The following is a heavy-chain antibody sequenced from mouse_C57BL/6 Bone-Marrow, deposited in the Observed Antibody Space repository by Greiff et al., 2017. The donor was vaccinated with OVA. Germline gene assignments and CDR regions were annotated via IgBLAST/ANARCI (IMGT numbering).Heavy chain of an antibody. J-gene: IGHJ4*01. CDR1: GYTFTDYY. Sequence: VQLQQSGPELVKPGASVKISCKASGYTFTDYYMNWVKQSHGKSLEWIGDINPNNGGTSYNQKFKGKATLTVDKSSSTAYMELRSLTSEDSAVYYCAKRGNYYGSSYLYAMDYWGQGTSVTVSS. CDR3: AKRGNYYGSSYLYAMDY. CDR2: INPNNGGT. D-gene: IGHD1-1*01. V-gene: IGHV1-26*01.